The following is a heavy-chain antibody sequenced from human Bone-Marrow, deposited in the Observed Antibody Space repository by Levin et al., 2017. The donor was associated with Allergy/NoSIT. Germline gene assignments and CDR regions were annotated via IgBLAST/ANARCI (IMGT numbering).Heavy chain of an antibody. CDR3: ARVPLGYGGYDRASVEGGDY. V-gene: IGHV4-61*02. CDR1: GVSISIGTYY. J-gene: IGHJ4*02. Sequence: PSETLSLTCSVSGVSISIGTYYWSWVRQPAGKGLEWIGRIYTRSSVDYNPSLKSRVTISIDTPKNQFSLNLRSVTAADTALYYCARVPLGYGGYDRASVEGGDYEGQGTLVIVSS. D-gene: IGHD5-12*01. CDR2: IYTRSSV.